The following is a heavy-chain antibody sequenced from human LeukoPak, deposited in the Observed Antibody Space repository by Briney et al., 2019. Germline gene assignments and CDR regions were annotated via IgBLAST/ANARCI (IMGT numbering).Heavy chain of an antibody. J-gene: IGHJ4*02. CDR1: GYTFTSYD. Sequence: ASVKVSCKASGYTFTSYDINWVRQATGQGLEWMGWMNPNSGNTGYAQKFQGRVTMTRNTSISTAYMELSSLRSEDTAVYYCARYDFWSGYDDYWGQGTLVTVSS. CDR3: ARYDFWSGYDDY. D-gene: IGHD3-3*01. CDR2: MNPNSGNT. V-gene: IGHV1-8*01.